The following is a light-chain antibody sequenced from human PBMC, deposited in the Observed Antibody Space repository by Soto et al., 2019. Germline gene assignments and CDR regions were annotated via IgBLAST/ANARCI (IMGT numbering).Light chain of an antibody. CDR3: TSHAGTNNFPYV. CDR1: SSDVGAYNY. V-gene: IGLV2-8*01. CDR2: EVT. J-gene: IGLJ1*01. Sequence: QSALTQPPSASGSPGQSVTISCTGTSSDVGAYNYVSWYQHRPGKAPKLMIYEVTKRPSGVPDRFSGAKSGNTASLTVSGXXAEDEADYYCTSHAGTNNFPYVFGTGTKLTVL.